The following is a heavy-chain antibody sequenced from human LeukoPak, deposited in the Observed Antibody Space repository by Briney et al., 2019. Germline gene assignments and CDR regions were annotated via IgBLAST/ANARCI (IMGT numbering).Heavy chain of an antibody. V-gene: IGHV3-23*01. J-gene: IGHJ6*02. CDR3: AKDLSPLYYYYGMDV. CDR1: GFTSSSYA. Sequence: GGSLRLSWAASGFTSSSYAMSWVRQAPGKGLEWVSGISGSGGSTYYADSVKGRFTISRDNSKNTLYLQMNSLSAEDTAVYYCAKDLSPLYYYYGMDVWGQGTTVTVSS. CDR2: ISGSGGST.